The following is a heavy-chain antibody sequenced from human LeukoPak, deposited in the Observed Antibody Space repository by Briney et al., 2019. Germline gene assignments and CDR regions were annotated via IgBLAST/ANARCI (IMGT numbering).Heavy chain of an antibody. CDR2: ISGSDGSSDGST. CDR1: GFTFSSNA. J-gene: IGHJ4*02. Sequence: GGFLRLSCAASGFTFSSNAMSWVRQAPGKGLEWVSSISGSDGSSDGSTYYADSVKGRFTISRDNSKNTLYLQMNSLRAEDTAVYYCAKDPMTTVTTVDSDWGQGTLVTVSS. CDR3: AKDPMTTVTTVDSD. D-gene: IGHD4-17*01. V-gene: IGHV3-23*01.